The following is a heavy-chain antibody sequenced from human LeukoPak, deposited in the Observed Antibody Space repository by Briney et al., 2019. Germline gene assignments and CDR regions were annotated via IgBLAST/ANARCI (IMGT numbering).Heavy chain of an antibody. V-gene: IGHV3-72*01. Sequence: GGSLRLSCAASGFTFSDHYMDWVRQAPGKGLEWVGRIRNRANSYTTEYAASVKGRFTISRDDSKNSLYLQMDSLKTEDTAVYYCTATEYYDILTGHGGDFDYWGQGTLVTVSS. J-gene: IGHJ4*02. D-gene: IGHD3-9*01. CDR3: TATEYYDILTGHGGDFDY. CDR1: GFTFSDHY. CDR2: IRNRANSYTT.